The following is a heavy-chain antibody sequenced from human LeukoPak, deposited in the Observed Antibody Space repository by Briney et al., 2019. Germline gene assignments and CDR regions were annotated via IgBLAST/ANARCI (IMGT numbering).Heavy chain of an antibody. V-gene: IGHV4-59*08. Sequence: SETLSLTCTVSGGSMSPYHWGWIRQPAGKGLEWTGYIYYSGSTNYNPSLKSRVTISVDTSKNQFSLKLSSVTAADTAVYYCARVPGYSSSWPHFDYWGQGTLVTVSS. CDR1: GGSMSPYH. D-gene: IGHD6-13*01. CDR3: ARVPGYSSSWPHFDY. J-gene: IGHJ4*02. CDR2: IYYSGST.